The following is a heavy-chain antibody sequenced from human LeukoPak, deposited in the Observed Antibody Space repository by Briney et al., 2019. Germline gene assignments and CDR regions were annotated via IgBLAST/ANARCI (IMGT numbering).Heavy chain of an antibody. CDR3: ARSIIIVPNTSYYYYYMDV. CDR1: GYTFTSHA. CDR2: INGATGNT. D-gene: IGHD2/OR15-2a*01. Sequence: ASVKLSCKASGYTFTSHALHWVRQAPGESLEWMAWINGATGNTEYSQKFQARVTITRDTSASTAYMELSSLRPEDTAVYYCARSIIIVPNTSYYYYYMDVWGQGTTVTVSS. V-gene: IGHV1-3*01. J-gene: IGHJ6*02.